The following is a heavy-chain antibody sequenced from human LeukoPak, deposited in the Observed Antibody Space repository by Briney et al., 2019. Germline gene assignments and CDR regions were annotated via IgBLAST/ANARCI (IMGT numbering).Heavy chain of an antibody. CDR3: AIHSGYDGIDY. Sequence: SETLSLTCTVSGGSISSYYWSWIRQPPGKGLEWIGYIYYSGSTNYNPSLKNRVTISVDTSKNQFSLKLSSVTAADTAVYYCAIHSGYDGIDYWGQGTLVTVSS. CDR2: IYYSGST. D-gene: IGHD5-12*01. J-gene: IGHJ4*02. V-gene: IGHV4-59*01. CDR1: GGSISSYY.